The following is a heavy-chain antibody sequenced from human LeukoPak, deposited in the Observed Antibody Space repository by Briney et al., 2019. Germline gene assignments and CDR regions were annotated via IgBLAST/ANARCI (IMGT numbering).Heavy chain of an antibody. Sequence: GGSLRLSCAASGFTFSSYSMNWIRQAPGKGLEWVSSISSSSSYIYYADSVKGRFTISRDNAKNSLYLQMNSLRAEDTAVYYCAREVQPVNDYDILTGYYFDYWGQGTLVTVSS. CDR1: GFTFSSYS. CDR2: ISSSSSYI. D-gene: IGHD3-9*01. J-gene: IGHJ4*02. CDR3: AREVQPVNDYDILTGYYFDY. V-gene: IGHV3-21*01.